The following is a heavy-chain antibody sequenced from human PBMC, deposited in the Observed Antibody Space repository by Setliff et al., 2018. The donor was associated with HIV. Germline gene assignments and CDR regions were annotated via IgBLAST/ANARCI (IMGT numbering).Heavy chain of an antibody. CDR3: ARATRITIVDI. Sequence: SVKVSCKASGYTFTSYGISWVRQAPGKGLEWMGLIDPDRGDTVYAEKFQGRVTITADKSTSTAYMELSSLRSEDTAVYYCARATRITIVDIWGQGTMVTVSS. CDR1: GYTFTSYG. J-gene: IGHJ3*02. CDR2: IDPDRGDT. D-gene: IGHD3-9*01. V-gene: IGHV1-69*10.